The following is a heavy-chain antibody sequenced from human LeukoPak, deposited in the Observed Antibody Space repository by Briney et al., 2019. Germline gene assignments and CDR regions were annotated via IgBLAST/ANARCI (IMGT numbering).Heavy chain of an antibody. D-gene: IGHD3-10*01. V-gene: IGHV4-34*01. Sequence: SETLSLTCAVYGGSFSGYYWSWIRQPPGKGLEWIGEINHSGSTNYIPSLKSRVTISVDTSKNQFSLKLSSVTAADTAVYYCARGRRPRGYGSGSYYTNWFDPWGQGTLVTVSS. J-gene: IGHJ5*02. CDR1: GGSFSGYY. CDR3: ARGRRPRGYGSGSYYTNWFDP. CDR2: INHSGST.